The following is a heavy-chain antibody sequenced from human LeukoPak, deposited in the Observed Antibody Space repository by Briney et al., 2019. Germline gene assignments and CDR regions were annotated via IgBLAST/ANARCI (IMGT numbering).Heavy chain of an antibody. CDR2: ISGSRST. Sequence: PSETLSLTCTVSGGSISSYYWSWIRQPPGKGLEWIGYISGSRSTNYSPSLKSRVTMSVDTSKNQFSLKLSSVTAADTAVYYCARGRYCSADICSGGDAFDIWGQGTMVSVSS. CDR1: GGSISSYY. V-gene: IGHV4-59*12. D-gene: IGHD2-15*01. CDR3: ARGRYCSADICSGGDAFDI. J-gene: IGHJ3*02.